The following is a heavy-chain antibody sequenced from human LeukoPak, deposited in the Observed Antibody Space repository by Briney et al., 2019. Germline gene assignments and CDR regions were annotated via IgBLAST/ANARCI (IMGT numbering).Heavy chain of an antibody. CDR1: GGSFSGYY. CDR3: ARGEVTMVRGVIIAWFDP. V-gene: IGHV4-34*01. Sequence: SETLSLTCAVYGGSFSGYYWSWIRQPPGKGLEWIGEINHSGSTNYNPSLKSQVTISVDTSKNQFSLKLSSVTAADTAVYYCARGEVTMVRGVIIAWFDPWGQGTLVTVSS. CDR2: INHSGST. J-gene: IGHJ5*02. D-gene: IGHD3-10*01.